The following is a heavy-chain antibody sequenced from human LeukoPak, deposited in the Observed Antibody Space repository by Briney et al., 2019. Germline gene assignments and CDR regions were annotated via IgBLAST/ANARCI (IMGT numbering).Heavy chain of an antibody. D-gene: IGHD2-15*01. V-gene: IGHV3-48*02. Sequence: GGSLRLSCYASGFTFTNFAMWWVRQAPGKGLEWVSYISSSSSTIYYADSVKGRFTISRDNAKKSVYLQMNSLRDEDTAVYYCARATGYCRGGSCHHDAFDFWGQGTMVTVSS. J-gene: IGHJ3*01. CDR1: GFTFTNFA. CDR3: ARATGYCRGGSCHHDAFDF. CDR2: ISSSSSTI.